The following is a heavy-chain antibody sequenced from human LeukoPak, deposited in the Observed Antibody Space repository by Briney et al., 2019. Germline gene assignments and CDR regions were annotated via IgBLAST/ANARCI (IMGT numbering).Heavy chain of an antibody. J-gene: IGHJ6*03. CDR1: GFTFSSYS. Sequence: GGSLRLSCAASGFTFSSYSMNWVRQAPGKGLEWVSSISSSSSYIYYADSVKGRFTISRDNAKNSLYLQMNSLRAEDTAMYYCARDRSIAAPYYYYYYYMDVWGKGTTVTVSS. V-gene: IGHV3-21*01. D-gene: IGHD6-6*01. CDR2: ISSSSSYI. CDR3: ARDRSIAAPYYYYYYYMDV.